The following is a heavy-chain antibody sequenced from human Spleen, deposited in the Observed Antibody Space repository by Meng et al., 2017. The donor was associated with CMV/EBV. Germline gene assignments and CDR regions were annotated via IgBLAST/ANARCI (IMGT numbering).Heavy chain of an antibody. V-gene: IGHV4-39*01. CDR3: ARQGIQLWLPSYYYYGMDV. CDR1: SSSYY. J-gene: IGHJ6*02. Sequence: SSSYYWGWIRQPPGKGLEWIGSIYYSGSTYYNPSLKSRVTISVDTSKNQFSLKLSSVTAADTAVYYCARQGIQLWLPSYYYYGMDVWGQGTTVTVSS. D-gene: IGHD5-18*01. CDR2: IYYSGST.